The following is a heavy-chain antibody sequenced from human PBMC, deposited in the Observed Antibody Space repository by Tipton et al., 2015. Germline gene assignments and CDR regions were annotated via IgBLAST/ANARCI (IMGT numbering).Heavy chain of an antibody. J-gene: IGHJ6*02. CDR2: ISGSGGRT. V-gene: IGHV3-23*01. D-gene: IGHD2-2*01. CDR1: GFTFSSYA. Sequence: SLRLSCAASGFTFSSYAMNWVRQAPGKGLEWVSQISGSGGRTYKADSVKGRFIISRDNSKNTLYLQMNSLRAEDTAVYYCAKDRGVVAPGAMYYSYHDMDVWGQGTPVTVSS. CDR3: AKDRGVVAPGAMYYSYHDMDV.